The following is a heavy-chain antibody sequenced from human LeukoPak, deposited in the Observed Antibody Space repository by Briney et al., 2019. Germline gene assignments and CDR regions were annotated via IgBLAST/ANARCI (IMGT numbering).Heavy chain of an antibody. V-gene: IGHV4-59*08. CDR3: ARHDYSKDNWFDP. J-gene: IGHJ5*02. D-gene: IGHD4-11*01. CDR2: LSYSGTP. Sequence: SETLSLTCTVSGVSISGVSISTYFWSWIRQPPGRGLEWIGYLSYSGTPNYNPSLRSRVSISLDTSKNQFSLKLSSVTAADTAVYFCARHDYSKDNWFDPWGQGTLVTVSS. CDR1: GVSISGVSISTYF.